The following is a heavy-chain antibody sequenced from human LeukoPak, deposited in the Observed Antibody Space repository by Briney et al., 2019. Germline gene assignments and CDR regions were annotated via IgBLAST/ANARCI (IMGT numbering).Heavy chain of an antibody. Sequence: GGSLRLSCAASGFTFNNYWMSWVRQAPGKGLEWVAIIKEDGSEKHYVDSVEGRFAISRDNAKNSLYLQMNSLRAEDTAVYYCAGDKSISSSSGTKFDPWGQGTPVTVSS. V-gene: IGHV3-7*04. CDR2: IKEDGSEK. CDR1: GFTFNNYW. J-gene: IGHJ5*02. CDR3: AGDKSISSSSGTKFDP. D-gene: IGHD6-13*01.